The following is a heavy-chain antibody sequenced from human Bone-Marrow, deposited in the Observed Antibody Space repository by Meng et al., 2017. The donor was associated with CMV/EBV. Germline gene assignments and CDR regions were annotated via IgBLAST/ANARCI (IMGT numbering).Heavy chain of an antibody. Sequence: SETLSLTCAISGDSVSINSAAWNWIRQSPSRGLEWLGRTYYRSKWYNDYEVSVKSRITIHPDTSKNQFSLQLNSVTPEDTAVYYCAREWGFNYYDSSGYYLSDAFDIWGQGTIVAASS. J-gene: IGHJ3*02. CDR2: TYYRSKWYN. CDR1: GDSVSINSAA. V-gene: IGHV6-1*01. D-gene: IGHD3-22*01. CDR3: AREWGFNYYDSSGYYLSDAFDI.